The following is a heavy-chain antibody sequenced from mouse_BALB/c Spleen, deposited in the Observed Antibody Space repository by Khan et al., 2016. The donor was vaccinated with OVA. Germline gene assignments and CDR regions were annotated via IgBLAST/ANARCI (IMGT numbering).Heavy chain of an antibody. D-gene: IGHD1-2*01. V-gene: IGHV1S137*01. J-gene: IGHJ4*01. CDR2: ISTYYGDA. CDR3: ARPSTATALDY. Sequence: QIQLVQSGAELVRPGVSVKISCKGSGYTFTDYAMHWVKQSHAKSLEWIGVISTYYGDASYNQKFKGKATMTVDKSSSTAYMELARLTSEDSAIXSCARPSTATALDYWGHGTSVTVSS. CDR1: GYTFTDYA.